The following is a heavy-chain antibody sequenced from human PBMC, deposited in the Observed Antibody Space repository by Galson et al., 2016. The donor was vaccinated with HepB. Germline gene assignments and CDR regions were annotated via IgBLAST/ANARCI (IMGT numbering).Heavy chain of an antibody. J-gene: IGHJ1*01. V-gene: IGHV3-11*01. CDR1: GFTLSDYY. CDR2: ISNSRNTI. D-gene: IGHD2-15*01. Sequence: SLRLSCAASGFTLSDYYMCWIRQAPGKGLEWVSYISNSRNTIKYADSVKGRFTISRDNAKNALYLQMNSLRAEDTAVYYCVRDSSRGLATPHWGQGTLVTVSS. CDR3: VRDSSRGLATPH.